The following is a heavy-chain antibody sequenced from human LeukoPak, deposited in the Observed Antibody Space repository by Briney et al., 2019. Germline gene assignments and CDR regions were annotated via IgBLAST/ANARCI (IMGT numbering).Heavy chain of an antibody. V-gene: IGHV4-61*01. CDR2: IYYSGST. CDR3: ARGYCSGGSCVGY. Sequence: SETLSLTCTVSGGSVSSGSYYWSWIRQPPGKGLEWIGYIYYSGSTNYNPSLKSRVTISVDTSKNQFSLKLSSVTAADTAVYYCARGYCSGGSCVGYWGQGTLVTVSS. D-gene: IGHD2-15*01. J-gene: IGHJ4*02. CDR1: GGSVSSGSYY.